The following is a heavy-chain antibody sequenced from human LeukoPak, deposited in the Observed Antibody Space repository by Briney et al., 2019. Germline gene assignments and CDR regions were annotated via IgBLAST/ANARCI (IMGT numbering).Heavy chain of an antibody. Sequence: PGGSLRLSCVASGFTFRNYWMSWVRQAPGRGLEWVANINQDGSGEYYVDSVKGRFTISRDNAKNSLYLQMNSLRAEDTAIFYCARSQRGSFDYWGQVTLVTVSS. CDR1: GFTFRNYW. V-gene: IGHV3-7*01. D-gene: IGHD2-15*01. J-gene: IGHJ4*02. CDR2: INQDGSGE. CDR3: ARSQRGSFDY.